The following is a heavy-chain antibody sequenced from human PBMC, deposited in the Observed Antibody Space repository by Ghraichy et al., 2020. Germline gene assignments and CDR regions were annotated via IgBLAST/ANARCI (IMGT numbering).Heavy chain of an antibody. CDR3: ARSKHYSSSPYFQH. J-gene: IGHJ1*01. V-gene: IGHV3-30*02. CDR2: IRSDGSDK. Sequence: SCAVSGYTFSADGMHWVRQAPGKGLEWVAFIRSDGSDKYYGDYVKGRFTISRDNSKNTLYLQMNSLRAEDTAVYYCARSKHYSSSPYFQHWGQGTLVTVSS. D-gene: IGHD6-6*01. CDR1: GYTFSADG.